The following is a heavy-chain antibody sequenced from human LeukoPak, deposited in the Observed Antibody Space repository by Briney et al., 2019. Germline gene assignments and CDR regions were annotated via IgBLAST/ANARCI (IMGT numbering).Heavy chain of an antibody. D-gene: IGHD3-16*01. CDR2: IYSGGST. V-gene: IGHV3-53*01. J-gene: IGHJ6*03. CDR3: AREFGRIPGYYYMDV. Sequence: PGGSLRLSCAASGFTVSSNYMSWVRQAPGKGLEWVSVIYSGGSTYYADSVKGQFTISRDNSKNTLYLQMNSLRAEDTAVYYCAREFGRIPGYYYMDVWGKGTTVTVSS. CDR1: GFTVSSNY.